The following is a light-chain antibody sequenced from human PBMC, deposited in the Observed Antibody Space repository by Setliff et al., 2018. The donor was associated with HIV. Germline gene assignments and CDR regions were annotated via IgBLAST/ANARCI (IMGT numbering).Light chain of an antibody. V-gene: IGLV3-21*04. CDR1: NIGSKS. J-gene: IGLJ1*01. CDR3: QVWGSSSDHHV. Sequence: SYELTQPPSVSVAPGKTARITCGGDNIGSKSVHWYQQKPGQAPALVIYYDSDRPSGIPERFSGSNSGNTATLTISRVEAGDEADYYCQVWGSSSDHHVFGTGTKVTVL. CDR2: YDS.